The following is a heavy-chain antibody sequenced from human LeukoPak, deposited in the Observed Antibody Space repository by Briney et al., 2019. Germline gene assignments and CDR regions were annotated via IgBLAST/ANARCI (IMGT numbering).Heavy chain of an antibody. Sequence: PGGSLRLSCAASGFTVSSNYMCWVRQAPGKGLEWVSVIYSGGSTYYADSVKGRFTISRDNSKNTLYLQMNSLRAEDTAVYYCARDTYYYGSGRSMDVWGKGTTVTVSS. V-gene: IGHV3-53*01. D-gene: IGHD3-10*01. CDR1: GFTVSSNY. CDR2: IYSGGST. J-gene: IGHJ6*03. CDR3: ARDTYYYGSGRSMDV.